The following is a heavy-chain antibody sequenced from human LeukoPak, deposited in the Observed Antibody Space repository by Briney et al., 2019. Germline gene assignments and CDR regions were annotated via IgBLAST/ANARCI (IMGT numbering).Heavy chain of an antibody. V-gene: IGHV1-69*04. CDR2: IIPILGIA. CDR1: GGTFSSYA. Sequence: SVKVSCKASGGTFSSYAISWVRQAPGQGLEWMGRIIPILGIANYAQKFQGRVTITADKSTSTAYMELSSLRSEDTAVYYCARPVLGNYYYYGMGVWGQGTTVTVSS. CDR3: ARPVLGNYYYYGMGV. D-gene: IGHD2-8*01. J-gene: IGHJ6*02.